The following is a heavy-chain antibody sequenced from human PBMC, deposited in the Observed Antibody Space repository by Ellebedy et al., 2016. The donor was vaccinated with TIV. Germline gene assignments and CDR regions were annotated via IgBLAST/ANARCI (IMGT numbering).Heavy chain of an antibody. V-gene: IGHV3-64D*09. CDR2: ISNNGGST. Sequence: PGGSLRLSCAASGLTFSSHAMSWVRQAPGKGLEYVSAISNNGGSTYYADSVKGRFTISRDNSKNTLYLQMSSLTPEDTAVYYCVPRMVVAFEYWGQGTLVTVSS. J-gene: IGHJ4*02. CDR1: GLTFSSHA. D-gene: IGHD2-21*01. CDR3: VPRMVVAFEY.